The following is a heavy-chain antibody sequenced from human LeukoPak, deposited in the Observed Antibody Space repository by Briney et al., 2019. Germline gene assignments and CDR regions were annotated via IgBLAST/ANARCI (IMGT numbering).Heavy chain of an antibody. CDR1: GFTFSSYS. V-gene: IGHV3-30*03. Sequence: PGGSLRLSCAASGFTFSSYSMNWVRQAPGKGLEWVAVISYDGSNKYYADSVKGRFTISRDNSKNTLYLQMSSLRAEDTAVYYCARGKWKIAASDAFDIWGQGTMVTVSS. D-gene: IGHD6-13*01. J-gene: IGHJ3*02. CDR3: ARGKWKIAASDAFDI. CDR2: ISYDGSNK.